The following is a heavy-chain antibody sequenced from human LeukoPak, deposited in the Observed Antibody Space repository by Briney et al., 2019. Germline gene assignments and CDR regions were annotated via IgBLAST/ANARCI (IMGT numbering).Heavy chain of an antibody. J-gene: IGHJ6*03. V-gene: IGHV5-51*01. CDR1: GYSFTSYW. CDR3: AGLGQQPTPPYYYYYYMDV. D-gene: IGHD6-13*01. CDR2: IYPGDSDT. Sequence: GESLKISCKGSGYSFTSYWIGWVRQMPGKGLEWMGIIYPGDSDTRYSPSFQGQVTISADKSISTAYLQWSSLKASDTAMYYCAGLGQQPTPPYYYYYYMDVWGKGTTVTVSS.